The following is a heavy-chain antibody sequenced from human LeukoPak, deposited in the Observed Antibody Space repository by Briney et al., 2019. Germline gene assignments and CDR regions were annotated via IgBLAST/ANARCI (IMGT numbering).Heavy chain of an antibody. D-gene: IGHD6-6*01. J-gene: IGHJ3*02. CDR1: GYSISSGYY. V-gene: IGHV4-38-2*02. CDR2: IYTSGST. CDR3: ARAPSRDAFDI. Sequence: SETLSLTCTVSGYSISSGYYWGWIRQPPGKGLEWIGSIYTSGSTNYNPSLKSRVTMSVDTSKNQFSLKLSSVTAADTAVYYCARAPSRDAFDIWGQGTMVTVSS.